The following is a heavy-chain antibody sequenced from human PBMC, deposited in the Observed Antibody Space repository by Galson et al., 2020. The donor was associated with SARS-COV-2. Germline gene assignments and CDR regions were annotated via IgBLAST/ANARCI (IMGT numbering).Heavy chain of an antibody. CDR1: GFTFRSFA. J-gene: IGHJ3*01. CDR3: APSKPLYYYDSSGNYHDVCDV. V-gene: IGHV3-23*01. CDR2: VSGTGVNI. Sequence: GESLKISCAASGFTFRSFAMSWVRQAPGKGLEWVSTVSGTGVNIYFADSVKGRFNISRDNSKSTLYLQMNSLRVEDTAVYYCAPSKPLYYYDSSGNYHDVCDVWGQGTVVIVSS. D-gene: IGHD3-22*01.